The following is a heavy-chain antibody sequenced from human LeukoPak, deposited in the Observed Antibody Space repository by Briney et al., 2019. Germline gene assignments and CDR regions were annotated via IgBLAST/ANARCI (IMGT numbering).Heavy chain of an antibody. CDR3: AKDLTHDYSIYSRYYYSSGMDV. V-gene: IGHV3-30*18. J-gene: IGHJ6*02. CDR1: GFTFSSYG. Sequence: GGSLRLSCAASGFTFSSYGVHWVRQAPGKGLEWVAVISYDGSNKYYADSVKGRFTISRDNSKNTLYLQMNSLRAEDTAVYYCAKDLTHDYSIYSRYYYSSGMDVGAQGPTVTVSS. D-gene: IGHD4-11*01. CDR2: ISYDGSNK.